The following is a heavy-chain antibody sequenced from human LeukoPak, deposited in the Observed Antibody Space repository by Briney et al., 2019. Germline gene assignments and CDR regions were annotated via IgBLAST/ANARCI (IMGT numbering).Heavy chain of an antibody. CDR3: ALLIDSSGYNWFDP. CDR1: GFTFSSYA. V-gene: IGHV3-23*01. D-gene: IGHD3-22*01. CDR2: ISGSGGST. J-gene: IGHJ5*02. Sequence: PGGSLRLSCAASGFTFSSYAMSWVRQAPGKGLEWVSAISGSGGSTYYADSVKGRFTISRDNSKNTLYLQMNSLRAEDTAVYYCALLIDSSGYNWFDPWGQGTLVTVSS.